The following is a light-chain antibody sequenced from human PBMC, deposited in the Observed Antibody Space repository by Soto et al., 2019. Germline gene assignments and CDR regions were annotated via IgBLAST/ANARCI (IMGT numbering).Light chain of an antibody. CDR1: SSDIGYYKY. V-gene: IGLV2-8*01. Sequence: QSALTQPPSASGSPGQSVTISCTGTSSDIGYYKYVSWYQQHPGKAPKLIIYEVIKRPSGVPDRFSGSKSGNTASLTVSGLHAEHEADYYCSSYAGSNNLGVFGTGTKLTVL. CDR2: EVI. CDR3: SSYAGSNNLGV. J-gene: IGLJ1*01.